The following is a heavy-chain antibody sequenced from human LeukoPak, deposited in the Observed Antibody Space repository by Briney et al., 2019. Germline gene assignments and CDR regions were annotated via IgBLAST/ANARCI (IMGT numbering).Heavy chain of an antibody. D-gene: IGHD3-16*01. CDR1: GGSMSSYY. J-gene: IGHJ5*02. V-gene: IGHV4-4*07. CDR3: ARGDYFDGGGRNWFDP. Sequence: SETLSLTCTVSGGSMSSYYWSLIRQPAGKGLEWIGRIHTSGTTYYNPSLKSRVTMSVDTSKNQFSLRLTSVTAADTAVYYCARGDYFDGGGRNWFDPWGQGTLVTVSS. CDR2: IHTSGTT.